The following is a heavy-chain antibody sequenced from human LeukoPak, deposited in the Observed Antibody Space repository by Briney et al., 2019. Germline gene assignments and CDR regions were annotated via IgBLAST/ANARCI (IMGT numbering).Heavy chain of an antibody. CDR1: GGSFSDYY. J-gene: IGHJ4*02. D-gene: IGHD5-24*01. Sequence: PSETLSLTCAVYGGSFSDYYWSWIRQPPGKGLEWIGEINHSRSTNYNPSLKSRVTISVDTSKNQFSLKLSSVTAADTAVYYCARDRGDGYNSGYFEYRGQGTLVTVSS. CDR2: INHSRST. CDR3: ARDRGDGYNSGYFEY. V-gene: IGHV4-34*01.